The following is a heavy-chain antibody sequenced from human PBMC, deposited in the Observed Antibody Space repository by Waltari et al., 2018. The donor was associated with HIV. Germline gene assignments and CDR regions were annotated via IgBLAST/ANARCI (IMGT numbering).Heavy chain of an antibody. V-gene: IGHV3-23*01. Sequence: EVELLESGGDLVQPGGSLRLSCAASGLTFSDYAMTWVRQAPGKGVEWVSTIGQSGVKTFYAESVKGRFTVSSDNLKKTVYLQMNSLRVEDTALYYCARDLMYFYDSSGHYPEFDYWGRGTLVSVSS. CDR2: IGQSGVKT. CDR1: GLTFSDYA. J-gene: IGHJ4*02. CDR3: ARDLMYFYDSSGHYPEFDY. D-gene: IGHD3-22*01.